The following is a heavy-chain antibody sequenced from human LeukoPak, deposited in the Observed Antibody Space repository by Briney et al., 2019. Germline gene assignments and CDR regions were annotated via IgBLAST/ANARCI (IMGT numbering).Heavy chain of an antibody. CDR1: GYTFTDFG. CDR2: ISAYNGDR. Sequence: ASVKVSCKASGYTFTDFGISWVRQAPGQGLEWMGWISAYNGDRNYAQKFQGRVTMTTDTSTSTAYMEVRSLRSDDTAVYYCTRDLGVDTTVIFFDYWGQGSLVTVSS. J-gene: IGHJ4*02. V-gene: IGHV1-18*01. D-gene: IGHD1-1*01. CDR3: TRDLGVDTTVIFFDY.